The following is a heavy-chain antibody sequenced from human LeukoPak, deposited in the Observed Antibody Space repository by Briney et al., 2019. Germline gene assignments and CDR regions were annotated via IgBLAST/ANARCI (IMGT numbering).Heavy chain of an antibody. Sequence: SGGSLRLSCEVSGFNSLSYWMTWVRQAPGKGLEWVSYISSSSSTIYYADSVKGRFTISRDNAKNSLYLQMNSLRAEDTAVYYCARIGTNYYYYMDVWGKGTTVTVSS. D-gene: IGHD3-10*01. CDR2: ISSSSSTI. CDR3: ARIGTNYYYYMDV. J-gene: IGHJ6*03. V-gene: IGHV3-48*01. CDR1: GFNSLSYW.